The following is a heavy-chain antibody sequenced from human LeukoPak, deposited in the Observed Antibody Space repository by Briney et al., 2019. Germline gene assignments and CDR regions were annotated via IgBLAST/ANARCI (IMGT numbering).Heavy chain of an antibody. J-gene: IGHJ5*02. V-gene: IGHV1-69*13. CDR2: IIPSFGTT. CDR3: ARGDCSGGRCYWGNWFDP. Sequence: ASVKVSCKTSGGTFSSYTISWVRQAPGQGLEWMGGIIPSFGTTNYEQRFQGRVTITADESTSTAYMELSSLRSEDTAVYYCARGDCSGGRCYWGNWFDPWGQGTLVTVSS. D-gene: IGHD2-15*01. CDR1: GGTFSSYT.